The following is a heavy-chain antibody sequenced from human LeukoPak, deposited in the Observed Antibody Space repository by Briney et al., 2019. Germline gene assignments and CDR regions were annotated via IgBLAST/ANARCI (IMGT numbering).Heavy chain of an antibody. CDR1: GFTFSYYT. CDR2: LNQDGSEI. CDR3: AKSSGVGITSFFDY. Sequence: GGSLRLSCVASGFTFSYYTMNWARQAPGKGLECVASLNQDGSEIYYGDSVKGRFTISRDNSKNTLYLQMNSLRAEDTAVYYCAKSSGVGITSFFDYWGQGTLVTVSS. D-gene: IGHD3-10*01. J-gene: IGHJ4*02. V-gene: IGHV3-7*03.